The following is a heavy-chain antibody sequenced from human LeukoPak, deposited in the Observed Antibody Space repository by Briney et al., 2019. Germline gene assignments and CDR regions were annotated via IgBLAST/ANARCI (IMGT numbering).Heavy chain of an antibody. V-gene: IGHV3-33*01. Sequence: GTSLRLSCVVSGFRFSNYGMNWVRQAPGKGLEWVALIWYDGRHHYYGAAVEGRFTISRDNSKNTLYLEMNSLRVEDTAMYYCAREEYVSPRTLLIEYGMDVWGQGTTVTVSS. CDR1: GFRFSNYG. D-gene: IGHD3-22*01. CDR2: IWYDGRHH. J-gene: IGHJ6*02. CDR3: AREEYVSPRTLLIEYGMDV.